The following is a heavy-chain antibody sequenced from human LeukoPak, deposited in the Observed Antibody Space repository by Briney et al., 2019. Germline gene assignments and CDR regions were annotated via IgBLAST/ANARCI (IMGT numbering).Heavy chain of an antibody. CDR1: GYTFTSYG. CDR3: ARGPHIAVADPYNWFDP. V-gene: IGHV1-18*01. CDR2: ISAYNGNT. J-gene: IGHJ5*02. Sequence: ASXKVSCKASGYTFTSYGISWVRQAPGQGLEWMGWISAYNGNTNYAQKLQGRVTMTTDTSTGTAYMELRSLRSDDTAVYYCARGPHIAVADPYNWFDPWGQGTLVTVSS. D-gene: IGHD6-19*01.